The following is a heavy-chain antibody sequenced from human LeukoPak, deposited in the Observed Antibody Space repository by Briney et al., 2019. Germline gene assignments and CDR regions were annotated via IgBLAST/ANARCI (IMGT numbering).Heavy chain of an antibody. Sequence: ASVKVSCKASGGTFSSYAISWVRQAPGQGLEWMGEIIPIFGTANYAQKFQGRVTITADESTSTAYMELSSLRSEDTAVYYCASMTLSSSWYENWFDPWAREPWSPSPQ. CDR3: ASMTLSSSWYENWFDP. CDR1: GGTFSSYA. J-gene: IGHJ5*02. CDR2: IIPIFGTA. D-gene: IGHD6-13*01. V-gene: IGHV1-69*13.